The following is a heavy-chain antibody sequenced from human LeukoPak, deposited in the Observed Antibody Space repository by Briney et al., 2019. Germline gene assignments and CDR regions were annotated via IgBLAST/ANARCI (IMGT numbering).Heavy chain of an antibody. CDR3: ARGPYGSGSYY. CDR2: IYYSGTT. J-gene: IGHJ4*02. Sequence: PLETLCLTCTVSGGSISSGDYYWSWIRQPPGKGLEWIGYIYYSGTTYYNPSLKSRVTISVDTSKNQFSLKLTSVTAADTAVYYCARGPYGSGSYYWGQGTMVTVSS. D-gene: IGHD3-10*01. V-gene: IGHV4-30-4*01. CDR1: GGSISSGDYY.